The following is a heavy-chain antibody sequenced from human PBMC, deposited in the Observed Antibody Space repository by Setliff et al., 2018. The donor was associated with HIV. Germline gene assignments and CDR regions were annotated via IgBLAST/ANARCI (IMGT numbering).Heavy chain of an antibody. D-gene: IGHD4-4*01. CDR2: IYYSGST. Sequence: SENLSLTCNVSGGSISSGGYYWSWIRQHPGKGLEWIGYIYYSGSTYYNPSLKSRLTMSVDPSKNQFSLKLSSVTAADTAVYYCARMVVGDYNNYYYYHYMDVWGKGTTVTVSS. J-gene: IGHJ6*03. CDR3: ARMVVGDYNNYYYYHYMDV. V-gene: IGHV4-31*03. CDR1: GGSISSGGYY.